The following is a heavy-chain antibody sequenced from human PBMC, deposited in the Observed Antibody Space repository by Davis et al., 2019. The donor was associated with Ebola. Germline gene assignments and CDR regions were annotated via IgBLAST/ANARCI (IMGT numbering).Heavy chain of an antibody. CDR3: ARARPAATDYYYYGMDV. V-gene: IGHV1-69*06. CDR1: GGTFSSYA. J-gene: IGHJ6*02. Sequence: SVKVSCKASGGTFSSYAINWVRQAPGQGLEWMGGIIPFFDTANYAQNFQGRVTITADKSTSTAYMKLSSLRSEDTAVYYCARARPAATDYYYYGMDVWGQGTTVTVPS. D-gene: IGHD2-2*01. CDR2: IIPFFDTA.